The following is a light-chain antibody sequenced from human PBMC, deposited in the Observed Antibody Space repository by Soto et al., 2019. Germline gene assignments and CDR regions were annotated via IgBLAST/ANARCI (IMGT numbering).Light chain of an antibody. Sequence: QSVLTQPPSASGSPGQSVTISCTGTSSDVGGYQFVSWYQQHPGKAPKLIIYGVSKRPSGVPDRFSGSKSGNTASLTVSGLQAEDEADYYCTSFADGTIYVFGTGTKVTVL. J-gene: IGLJ1*01. CDR2: GVS. CDR1: SSDVGGYQF. V-gene: IGLV2-8*01. CDR3: TSFADGTIYV.